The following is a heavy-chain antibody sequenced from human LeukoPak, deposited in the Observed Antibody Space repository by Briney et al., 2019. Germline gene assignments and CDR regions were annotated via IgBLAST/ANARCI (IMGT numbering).Heavy chain of an antibody. D-gene: IGHD2-21*02. Sequence: SETLSLTCTVSGGSISSYYWSWIRQPAGKGLEWIGRIYTSGSTNYNPSLKSRVTMSVDTSKNQFSLKLSSVTAADTAVYYCAALAYCGGDCYSPYYYYGMDVWAQGTTVTVSS. CDR2: IYTSGST. V-gene: IGHV4-4*07. CDR1: GGSISSYY. J-gene: IGHJ6*02. CDR3: AALAYCGGDCYSPYYYYGMDV.